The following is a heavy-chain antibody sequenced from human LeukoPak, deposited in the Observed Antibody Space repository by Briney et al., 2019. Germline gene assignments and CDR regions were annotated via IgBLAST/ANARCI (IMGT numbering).Heavy chain of an antibody. CDR3: ARGDGLVGATTGFDY. V-gene: IGHV3-48*03. CDR2: ISSSGLTI. CDR1: GFTFSSYE. D-gene: IGHD1-26*01. Sequence: GGSLRLSCAASGFTFSSYEMNWVRQAPGKGLEWVSYISSSGLTIYYADFVRGRFTISRDNAKNSLYLQMNSLRAEDTAVHYCARGDGLVGATTGFDYWGQGTLVTVSS. J-gene: IGHJ4*02.